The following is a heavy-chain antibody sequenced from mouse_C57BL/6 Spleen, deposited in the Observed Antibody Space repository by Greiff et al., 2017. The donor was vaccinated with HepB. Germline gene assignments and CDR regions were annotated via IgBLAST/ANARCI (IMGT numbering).Heavy chain of an antibody. V-gene: IGHV14-3*01. D-gene: IGHD2-9*01. CDR1: GFNIKNSY. J-gene: IGHJ2*01. CDR3: ANPYSGYDDYYFDY. CDR2: IDPANGNT. Sequence: VQLQQSVAELVRPGASVKLSCTASGFNIKNSYMHWVKQRPEQGLEWIGRIDPANGNTKYAPKFQGKATITADTSSNTAYLQLSSLTSEVTAIYSAANPYSGYDDYYFDYWGQGTTLTVSS.